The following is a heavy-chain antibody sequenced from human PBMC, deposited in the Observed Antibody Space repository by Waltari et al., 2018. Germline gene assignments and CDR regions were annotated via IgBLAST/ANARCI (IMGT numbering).Heavy chain of an antibody. J-gene: IGHJ4*02. CDR1: GGSIRSSSYY. V-gene: IGHV4-39*01. D-gene: IGHD4-17*01. CDR2: IYYSGST. CDR3: ASPSTYGDYVNY. Sequence: QLQLQESGPGLVKPSETLSLTCTVSGGSIRSSSYYWGWIRQPPGKGLEWIGSIYYSGSTYYNPSLKSRVTISVDTSKNQFSLKLSSVTAADTAVYYCASPSTYGDYVNYWGQGTLVTVSS.